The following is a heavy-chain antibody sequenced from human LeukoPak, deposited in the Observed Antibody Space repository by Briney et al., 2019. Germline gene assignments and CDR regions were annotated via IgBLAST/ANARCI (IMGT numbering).Heavy chain of an antibody. CDR1: GFTFSSYA. CDR3: ARGKPDTAMVENHFDY. CDR2: ISYDGSNK. D-gene: IGHD5-18*01. J-gene: IGHJ4*02. V-gene: IGHV3-30*04. Sequence: GRSLRLSCAASGFTFSSYAMHWVRQAPGKGLEWVAVISYDGSNKYYADSVKGRFTISRDNSKNTLYLQMNSLRAEDTAMYYCARGKPDTAMVENHFDYWGQGTLVTVSS.